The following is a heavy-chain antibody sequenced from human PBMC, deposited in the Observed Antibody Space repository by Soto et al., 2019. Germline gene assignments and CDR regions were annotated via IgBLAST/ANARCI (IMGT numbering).Heavy chain of an antibody. D-gene: IGHD4-17*01. CDR1: GGSISSSSYY. CDR2: IYYSGST. J-gene: IGHJ4*02. V-gene: IGHV4-39*01. CDR3: ARQTVTYYFDY. Sequence: SETLSLTCTVSGGSISSSSYYWGWIRQPPGKGLEWIGSIYYSGSTYYNPSLKSRVTISVDTSKNQFSLKLSSVTAADTAVYYCARQTVTYYFDYWGQGTLVTVSS.